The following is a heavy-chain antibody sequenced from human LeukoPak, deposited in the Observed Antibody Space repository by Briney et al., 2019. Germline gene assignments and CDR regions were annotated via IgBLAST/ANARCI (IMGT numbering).Heavy chain of an antibody. CDR3: ARGRENGNWFDP. CDR1: GFTFSSYW. CDR2: INTDGSST. J-gene: IGHJ5*02. V-gene: IGHV3-74*01. Sequence: PGGSLRLSCAASGFTFSSYWMHWVRQAPGKGLVWVSRINTDGSSTSYADSVKGRFTISRDNAKNTLYLQVNSLRAEDTAVYYCARGRENGNWFDPWGQGTLVTVSS. D-gene: IGHD1-1*01.